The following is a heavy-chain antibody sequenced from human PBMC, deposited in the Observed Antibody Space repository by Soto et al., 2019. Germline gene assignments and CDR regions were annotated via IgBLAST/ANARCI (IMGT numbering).Heavy chain of an antibody. CDR3: ARARLRAVYAFDI. J-gene: IGHJ3*02. Sequence: TLSLTCTVSGGSVSSGAYYRTWIRQRPGKGLEWIGYIYYSGSTYYSPSLKSRLSISLDTSKNQFSLRLSSVTAADTAMYYCARARLRAVYAFDIWGQGTMVTVSS. V-gene: IGHV4-31*03. D-gene: IGHD5-12*01. CDR1: GGSVSSGAYY. CDR2: IYYSGST.